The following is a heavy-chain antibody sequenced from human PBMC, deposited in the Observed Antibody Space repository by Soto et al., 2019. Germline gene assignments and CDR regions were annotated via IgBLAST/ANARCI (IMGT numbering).Heavy chain of an antibody. J-gene: IGHJ6*02. CDR1: GFSLSTSGMC. Sequence: VSGPTLVNPTQPLTLTCTFSGFSLSTSGMCGSWIRQPPGKALEWLAVIEWDDDKYYSTSLKTRLTIAKDTSKNLVVLTMTNMDLVDTATYYCARIPSTSPWEYGMDVWGQGXTVTVSS. CDR2: IEWDDDK. CDR3: ARIPSTSPWEYGMDV. D-gene: IGHD1-26*01. V-gene: IGHV2-70*01.